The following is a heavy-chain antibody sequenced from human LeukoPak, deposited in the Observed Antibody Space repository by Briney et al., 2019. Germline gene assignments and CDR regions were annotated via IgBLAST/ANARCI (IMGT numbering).Heavy chain of an antibody. CDR2: IIPIFGTT. J-gene: IGHJ4*02. V-gene: IGHV1-69*06. D-gene: IGHD4-17*01. CDR1: GGTFSSYA. CDR3: ARWEMTSVIPYFGI. Sequence: GASVKVSCKASGGTFSSYAISWVRQAPGQGLEWMGGIIPIFGTTNYAQKFQGRVTITADKSTITAYMELSSLRSEDTAVYYCARWEMTSVIPYFGIWGQGTLVTVSS.